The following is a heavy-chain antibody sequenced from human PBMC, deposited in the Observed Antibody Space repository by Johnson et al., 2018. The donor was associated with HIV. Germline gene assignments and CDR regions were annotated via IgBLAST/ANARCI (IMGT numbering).Heavy chain of an antibody. CDR3: AREGGGYDGKGAFDI. CDR1: GFTFSSYA. Sequence: QVQLVESGGGVVQPGRSLRLSCAASGFTFSSYAMHWVRQAPGKGLEWVAVISYDGSNKYYEDSVKGRITISRDNSKNTLYLQMNSLRAEDTAVYYCAREGGGYDGKGAFDIWGQGTMVTVSS. J-gene: IGHJ3*02. D-gene: IGHD5-12*01. V-gene: IGHV3-30-3*01. CDR2: ISYDGSNK.